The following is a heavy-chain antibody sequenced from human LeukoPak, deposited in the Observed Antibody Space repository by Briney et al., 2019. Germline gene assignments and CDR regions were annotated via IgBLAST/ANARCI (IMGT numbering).Heavy chain of an antibody. CDR1: GGSISSGGYY. V-gene: IGHV4-31*03. J-gene: IGHJ4*02. Sequence: SQTLSLTCTVSGGSISSGGYYWSWIRQHPGKGLECIGYIYYSGSTYYNPSLKSRVTISVDTSKNQFSLKLSSVTAADTAVYYCARERSSWYDGYFDYWGQGTLVTVSS. D-gene: IGHD6-13*01. CDR3: ARERSSWYDGYFDY. CDR2: IYYSGST.